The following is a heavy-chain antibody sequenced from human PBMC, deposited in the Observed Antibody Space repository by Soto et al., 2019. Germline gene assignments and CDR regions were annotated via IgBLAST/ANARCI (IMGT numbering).Heavy chain of an antibody. CDR3: ARPLYYYYDSSGYFSTLDDAFDI. V-gene: IGHV1-2*04. CDR2: INPNSGGT. Sequence: ASVKVSCKASGYTFTGYYMHWVRQAPGQGLEWMGWINPNSGGTNYAQKFQGWVTMTRDTSISTAYMELSRLRSEDTAVYYCARPLYYYYDSSGYFSTLDDAFDIWGQGTMVTVSS. J-gene: IGHJ3*02. D-gene: IGHD3-22*01. CDR1: GYTFTGYY.